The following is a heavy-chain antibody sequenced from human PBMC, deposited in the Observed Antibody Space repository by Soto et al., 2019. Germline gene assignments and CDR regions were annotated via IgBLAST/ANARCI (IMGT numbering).Heavy chain of an antibody. CDR3: ARERMVTRDFDY. CDR2: IYSSGSN. D-gene: IGHD2-21*02. V-gene: IGHV4-59*02. Sequence: PSETLSLTCTVSGGSVRTYYWNWIRQSPGKGLEWIGYIYSSGSNNYNPSLKSRVTISIDTSKNQFSLTLTSVTAADTAVYYCARERMVTRDFDYRGQRTPVTVSS. J-gene: IGHJ4*02. CDR1: GGSVRTYY.